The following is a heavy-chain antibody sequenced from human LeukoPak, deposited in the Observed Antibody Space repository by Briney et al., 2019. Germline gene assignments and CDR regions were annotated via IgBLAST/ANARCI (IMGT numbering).Heavy chain of an antibody. V-gene: IGHV1-8*03. D-gene: IGHD6-13*01. J-gene: IGHJ4*02. Sequence: ASVKVSCKVSGYTLTELSMHWVRQATGQGLEWMGWMNPNSGNTGYAQKFQGRVTITRNTSISTAYMELSSLRSEDTAVYYCARGDIAAAGTGDYWGQGTLVTVSS. CDR1: GYTLTELS. CDR3: ARGDIAAAGTGDY. CDR2: MNPNSGNT.